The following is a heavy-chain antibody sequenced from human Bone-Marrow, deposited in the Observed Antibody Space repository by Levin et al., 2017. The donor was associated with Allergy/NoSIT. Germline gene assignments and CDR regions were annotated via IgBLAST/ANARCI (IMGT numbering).Heavy chain of an antibody. D-gene: IGHD6-19*01. CDR1: GYRFSTYG. CDR2: ISADNGNT. V-gene: IGHV1-18*01. J-gene: IGHJ4*02. CDR3: ARVKGLRASTNIAVDFQSDY. Sequence: ASVKVSCKASGYRFSTYGITWVRQAPGQGLEWMGWISADNGNTNYAQNLQGRVTMTTDTSTTTAYMELRSLGSDDSAVYYCARVKGLRASTNIAVDFQSDYWGQGTLVTVSS.